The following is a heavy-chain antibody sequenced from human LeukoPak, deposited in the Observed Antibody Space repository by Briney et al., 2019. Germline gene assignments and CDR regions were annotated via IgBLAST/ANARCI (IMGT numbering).Heavy chain of an antibody. CDR2: VYFSGST. J-gene: IGHJ6*01. D-gene: IGHD5-18*01. CDR3: ARGYGRQTNSGMDV. CDR1: GVSIYGFY. V-gene: IGHV4-59*01. Sequence: SETLSLTCTASGVSIYGFYWSWIRQFPEKGLEWIGYVYFSGSTNYNPSLESRVTISIDTSKNQFSLKLSSVTAADTAVYYCARGYGRQTNSGMDVWGKGSTVTVSA.